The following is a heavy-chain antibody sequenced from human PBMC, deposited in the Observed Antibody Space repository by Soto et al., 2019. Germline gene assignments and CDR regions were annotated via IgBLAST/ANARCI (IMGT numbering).Heavy chain of an antibody. CDR2: IWYDGSNK. D-gene: IGHD2-2*01. Sequence: GGSLRLSCAASGFTFSSYGMHWVRQAPGKGLEWVAVIWYDGSNKYYADSVKGRFTISRDNAKNTLYLQMNSLSAEDTAVYYCASVPYCSSSGCYSWFDPWDQGTLVTVSS. J-gene: IGHJ5*02. V-gene: IGHV3-33*03. CDR3: ASVPYCSSSGCYSWFDP. CDR1: GFTFSSYG.